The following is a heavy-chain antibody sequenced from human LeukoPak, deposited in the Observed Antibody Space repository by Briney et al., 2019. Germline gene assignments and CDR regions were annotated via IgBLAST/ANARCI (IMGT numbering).Heavy chain of an antibody. CDR2: IYSGGST. CDR1: GFTVSSNY. J-gene: IGHJ4*02. Sequence: GGSLRLSCAASGFTVSSNYMSWVRQAPGKGLEWVSVIYSGGSTYYADSVKGRFTISRDNSKNTLYLQMNSLRAEDTAVYYCASGVTSPRLFDYWGQGTLVTVSS. CDR3: ASGVTSPRLFDY. V-gene: IGHV3-53*01. D-gene: IGHD3-3*01.